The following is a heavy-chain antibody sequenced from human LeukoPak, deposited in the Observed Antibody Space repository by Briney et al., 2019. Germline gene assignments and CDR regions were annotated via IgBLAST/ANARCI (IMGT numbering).Heavy chain of an antibody. J-gene: IGHJ6*02. V-gene: IGHV3-53*01. CDR1: GFTVSSNY. D-gene: IGHD7-27*01. Sequence: GGSLRLSCAASGFTVSSNYMSWVRQAPGKGLEWVSVIYSGGSTYYADSVKGRFTISRDNSKNTLYLQMNSLRAEDTAVYYCARDFTNWGSGGYYYGMDVWGQGTTVTVSS. CDR2: IYSGGST. CDR3: ARDFTNWGSGGYYYGMDV.